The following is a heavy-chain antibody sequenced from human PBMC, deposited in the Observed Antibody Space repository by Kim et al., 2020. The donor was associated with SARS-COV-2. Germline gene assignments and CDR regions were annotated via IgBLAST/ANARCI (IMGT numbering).Heavy chain of an antibody. J-gene: IGHJ4*02. CDR2: IWYDGSNE. Sequence: GGSLRLSCAASGFTFSSYAMHWVRQAPGKGLEWVAVIWYDGSNEYYADSVKGRFTISRDNSKNTLYLQMNSLRAEDTAVYYCAKGRDIVVVPGYFDYWGQGTLVTVSS. D-gene: IGHD2-2*01. CDR3: AKGRDIVVVPGYFDY. CDR1: GFTFSSYA. V-gene: IGHV3-33*06.